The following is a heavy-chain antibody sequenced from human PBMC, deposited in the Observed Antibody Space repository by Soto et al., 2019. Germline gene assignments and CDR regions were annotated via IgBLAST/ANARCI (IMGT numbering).Heavy chain of an antibody. D-gene: IGHD2-21*01. CDR2: INSDGTIS. CDR1: GFTFDTYW. CDR3: ARLSGDHSAFFSYGMDA. V-gene: IGHV3-74*01. J-gene: IGHJ6*02. Sequence: RRLSCAASGFTFDTYWMNWVRQAPGKGPEWLSGINSDGTISSYADSVKGRFTISRDNARNTLSLQTNSLGADDTAVYYCARLSGDHSAFFSYGMDAWGQGTTVTVSS.